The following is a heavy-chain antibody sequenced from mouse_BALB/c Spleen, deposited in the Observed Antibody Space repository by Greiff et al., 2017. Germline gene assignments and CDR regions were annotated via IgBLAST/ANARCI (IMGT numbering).Heavy chain of an antibody. J-gene: IGHJ1*01. Sequence: EVKVEESGGGLVQPGGSMKLSCVASGFTFSNYWMNWVRQSPEKGLEWVAEIRLKSNNYATHYAESVKGRFTISRDDSKSSVYLQMNNLRAEDTGIYYCTRTLITTVVEDWYFDVWGAGTTVTVSS. CDR2: IRLKSNNYAT. CDR3: TRTLITTVVEDWYFDV. CDR1: GFTFSNYW. V-gene: IGHV6-6*02. D-gene: IGHD1-1*01.